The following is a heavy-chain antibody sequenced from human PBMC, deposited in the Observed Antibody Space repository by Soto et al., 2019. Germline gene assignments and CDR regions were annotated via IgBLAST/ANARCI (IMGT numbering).Heavy chain of an antibody. CDR3: ARHGLTGPWGAFDI. D-gene: IGHD3-9*01. Sequence: QLQLQESGPGLVKPSETLSLTCTVSGGSISSSSYDWGWIRQPPGTGLEWIGSIYYSGSTYYNPSLKRRVNISVDTSKNQFALKLSSVTGADTAVYYCARHGLTGPWGAFDIWGQGTMVTVSS. CDR1: GGSISSSSYD. CDR2: IYYSGST. J-gene: IGHJ3*02. V-gene: IGHV4-39*01.